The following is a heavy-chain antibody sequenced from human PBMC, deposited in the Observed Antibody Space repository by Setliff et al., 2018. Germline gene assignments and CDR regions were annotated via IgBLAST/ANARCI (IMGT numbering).Heavy chain of an antibody. CDR2: IYYSGST. D-gene: IGHD2-15*01. Sequence: PSETLSLTCTVSGGSISSGDYYWSWIRQPPGKGLEWIGYIYYSGSTYYNPSLKSRVTISVDTSKNQFSLKLSSVTAADTAVYYCARLPLVVVAATSLAGAFDIWGQGTMVTVSS. V-gene: IGHV4-30-4*08. CDR3: ARLPLVVVAATSLAGAFDI. CDR1: GGSISSGDYY. J-gene: IGHJ3*02.